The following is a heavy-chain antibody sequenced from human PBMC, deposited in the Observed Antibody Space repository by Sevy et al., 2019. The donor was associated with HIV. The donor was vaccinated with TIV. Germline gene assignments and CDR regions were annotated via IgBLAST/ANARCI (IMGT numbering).Heavy chain of an antibody. CDR1: GYSFTSYW. CDR3: ARHWPGEDIVVEVAALAFDM. Sequence: GGSLKISCKGSGYSFTSYWIGWVRQMPGKGLEWMGIIYPGDSDTRYSPSFQGQVTISADKSISTAYLQWSSLKASDTAMYYCARHWPGEDIVVEVAALAFDMWGQRTMVTVSS. J-gene: IGHJ3*02. V-gene: IGHV5-51*01. CDR2: IYPGDSDT. D-gene: IGHD2-15*01.